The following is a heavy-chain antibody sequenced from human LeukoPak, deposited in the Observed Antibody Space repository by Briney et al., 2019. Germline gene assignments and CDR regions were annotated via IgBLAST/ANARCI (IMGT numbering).Heavy chain of an antibody. V-gene: IGHV1-69-2*01. Sequence: GASVEVSCKASGYTFTVYYMHWVQQAPGKGLEWMGRVDPEDGETIYAEKFQGRVTITADTSTDTAYMELSSLRSEDTAVYYCARGREGCSSTSCYTEVDYWGQGTLVTVSS. CDR3: ARGREGCSSTSCYTEVDY. CDR1: GYTFTVYY. J-gene: IGHJ4*02. D-gene: IGHD2-2*02. CDR2: VDPEDGET.